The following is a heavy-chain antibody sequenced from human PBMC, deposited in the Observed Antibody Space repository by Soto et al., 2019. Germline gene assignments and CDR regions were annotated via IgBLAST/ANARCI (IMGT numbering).Heavy chain of an antibody. D-gene: IGHD6-19*01. CDR3: VVTRGWWAFPY. V-gene: IGHV1-3*01. Sequence: GASVKVSCKASGYTFTSYDMHWVRQAPGQRLEWMGRINVINGNAYYSQRFQGRATFTRDTSASTGYMELSSLISGDTAVYHCVVTRGWWAFPYWGQGTVVTVSS. J-gene: IGHJ4*02. CDR1: GYTFTSYD. CDR2: INVINGNA.